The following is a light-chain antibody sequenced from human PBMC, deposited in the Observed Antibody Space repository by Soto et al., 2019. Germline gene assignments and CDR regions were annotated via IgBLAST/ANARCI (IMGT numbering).Light chain of an antibody. J-gene: IGKJ1*01. CDR3: QQYDTYSRT. Sequence: AIQMTQSPSSLSASEGDRVTITCRASQGIRDDLGWYQQKPGKAPKLLIYSASSLESGVPSRFSGSGSGTDFTLTISSLQPDDFATFYCQQYDTYSRTFGQGTKVEVK. V-gene: IGKV1-6*01. CDR2: SAS. CDR1: QGIRDD.